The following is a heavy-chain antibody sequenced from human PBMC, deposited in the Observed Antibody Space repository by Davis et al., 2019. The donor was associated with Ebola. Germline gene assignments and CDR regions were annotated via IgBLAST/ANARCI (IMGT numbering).Heavy chain of an antibody. CDR2: INPSGGST. CDR3: ATQQSGEPIFDY. V-gene: IGHV1-46*01. Sequence: AASVKVSCKASGYTFTSYYMHWVRQAPGQGLEWMGIINPSGGSTSYAQKFQGRVTFTADESTSTAYMELSSLTSEDTAVYFCATQQSGEPIFDYWGQGTLVTVSS. CDR1: GYTFTSYY. J-gene: IGHJ4*02. D-gene: IGHD7-27*01.